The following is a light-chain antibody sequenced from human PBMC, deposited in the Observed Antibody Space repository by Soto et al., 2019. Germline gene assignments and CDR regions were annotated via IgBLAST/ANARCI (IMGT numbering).Light chain of an antibody. CDR3: QQFNSYPLT. CDR2: DAS. V-gene: IGKV1-13*02. CDR1: QGISSA. J-gene: IGKJ4*01. Sequence: AIQLTQSPSSLSASVGDRVTITCRASQGISSALAWYQHKSGKAPKSLIYDASNLESGVPSRFSGSGSGTDFTLPISSLQAEDFATYYCQQFNSYPLTFGGGTKVEIK.